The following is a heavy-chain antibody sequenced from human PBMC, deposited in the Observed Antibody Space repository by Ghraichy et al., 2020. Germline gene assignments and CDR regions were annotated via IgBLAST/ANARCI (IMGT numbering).Heavy chain of an antibody. J-gene: IGHJ4*02. V-gene: IGHV4-59*01. CDR3: ARGPDSYYDSSGYVFDY. CDR1: GGSISSYY. CDR2: IYYSGST. Sequence: SETLSLTCTVSGGSISSYYWSWIRQPPGKGLEWIGYIYYSGSTNYNPSLKSRVTISVDTSKNQFSLKLSSVTAADTAVYYCARGPDSYYDSSGYVFDYWGQGTLVTVSS. D-gene: IGHD3-22*01.